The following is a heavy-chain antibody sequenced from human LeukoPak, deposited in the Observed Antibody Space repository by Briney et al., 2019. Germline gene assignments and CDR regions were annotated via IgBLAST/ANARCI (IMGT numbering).Heavy chain of an antibody. Sequence: SETLSLTCTVSGGSISSYYWSWIRQPPGKGLEWIGEINHSGSTNYNPSLKSRVTISVDTSKNQFSLKLSSVTAADTAVYYCARGVHYYGSGSYPNSLYYYYMDVWGKGTTVTVSS. V-gene: IGHV4-34*01. CDR2: INHSGST. CDR3: ARGVHYYGSGSYPNSLYYYYMDV. CDR1: GGSISSYY. J-gene: IGHJ6*03. D-gene: IGHD3-10*01.